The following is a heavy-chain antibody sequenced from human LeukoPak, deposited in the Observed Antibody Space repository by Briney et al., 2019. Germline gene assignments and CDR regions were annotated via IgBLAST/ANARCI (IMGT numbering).Heavy chain of an antibody. CDR3: ARGGSSWLFDY. CDR2: IYYSGST. J-gene: IGHJ4*02. Sequence: SETLSLTCTASGGSISSGGYYWSWIRQHPEKGLQWIAYIYYSGSTYYNPSLKSRVTISVDTSKNQFSLKLSSVTAADTAVYYCARGGSSWLFDYWGQGTLVTVSS. D-gene: IGHD6-13*01. V-gene: IGHV4-31*03. CDR1: GGSISSGGYY.